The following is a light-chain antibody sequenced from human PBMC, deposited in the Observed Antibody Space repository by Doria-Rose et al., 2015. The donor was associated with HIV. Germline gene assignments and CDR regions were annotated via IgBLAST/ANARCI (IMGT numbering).Light chain of an antibody. CDR1: GSNIGAGYD. CDR3: QSYDSSLSGYV. Sequence: QTVVTQEPSVSEAPGQRVTISCTGSGSNIGAGYDVHWYQQLPGTATKLLIYGNINRPSVVPDRISGSKSGTSASLAITGLQAEDEADYYCQSYDSSLSGYVFGTGTKVTVL. CDR2: GNI. V-gene: IGLV1-40*01. J-gene: IGLJ1*01.